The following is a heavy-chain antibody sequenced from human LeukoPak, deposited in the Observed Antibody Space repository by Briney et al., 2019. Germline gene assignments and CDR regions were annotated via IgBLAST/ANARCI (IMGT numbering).Heavy chain of an antibody. CDR2: IYYSGST. CDR3: ARDGMAAAGASGV. J-gene: IGHJ4*02. D-gene: IGHD6-13*01. V-gene: IGHV4-59*01. CDR1: GGSISSYY. Sequence: PSETQSLTCTVSGGSISSYYWSWIRQPPGKGLEWIGYIYYSGSTNYNPSLKSRVTISVDTSKNQFSLKLSSVTAADTAVYYCARDGMAAAGASGVWGQGTLVTVSS.